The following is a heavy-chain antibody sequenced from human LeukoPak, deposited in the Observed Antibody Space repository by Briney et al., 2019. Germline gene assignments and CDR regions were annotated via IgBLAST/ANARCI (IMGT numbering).Heavy chain of an antibody. Sequence: PGGSLRLSCAPSGFSFSSEKMNWVRQAPGKGPEWISWITGSGSGIISADSVKGRFTISRDNAKNSLFLQMNSLRVEDTAVYYCARDKDYGFTYWGQGTLVTVSS. CDR2: ITGSGSGI. D-gene: IGHD4-17*01. CDR1: GFSFSSEK. J-gene: IGHJ4*02. V-gene: IGHV3-48*01. CDR3: ARDKDYGFTY.